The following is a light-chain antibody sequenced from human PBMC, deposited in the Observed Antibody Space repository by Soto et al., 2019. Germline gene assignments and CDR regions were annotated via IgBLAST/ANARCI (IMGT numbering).Light chain of an antibody. CDR3: SAFTYNRIHV. V-gene: IGLV2-14*03. Sequence: QSARTQPASVSGSPGQSITISCTGTNSDVGGYDYVSWYQQHPGRAPRLLIYGVTTRPSGISDRFSASKSGLTASLTISGLQPEDEADYYCSAFTYNRIHVFATGTKVT. J-gene: IGLJ1*01. CDR2: GVT. CDR1: NSDVGGYDY.